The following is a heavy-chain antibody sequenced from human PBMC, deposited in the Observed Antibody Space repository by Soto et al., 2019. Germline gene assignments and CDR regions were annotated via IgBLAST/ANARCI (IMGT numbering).Heavy chain of an antibody. Sequence: QVQLVESGGGVVQSGRSLRLSCAASGFTFSSYGMHWVRQAPGKGLEWVAIISYDGRNKYYADSVKGRFTISRDNSKNTLYLQMSSLRAEDTAVYYCAKDMRLREDYFDYWGQGALVAVSS. CDR1: GFTFSSYG. CDR3: AKDMRLREDYFDY. D-gene: IGHD4-17*01. J-gene: IGHJ4*02. V-gene: IGHV3-30*18. CDR2: ISYDGRNK.